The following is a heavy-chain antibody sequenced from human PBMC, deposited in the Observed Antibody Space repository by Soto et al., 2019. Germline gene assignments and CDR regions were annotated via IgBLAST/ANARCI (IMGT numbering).Heavy chain of an antibody. CDR1: GCSISSAGYF. Sequence: QVQLQEAGSGLLKPSQTLSLTCSVSGCSISSAGYFWSWIRQRPGKGLEWIGHIYYSGSAYYSPSLKSRVTISVETSKNQFSLNLRSVTAADTAVYYCARIRSGNHPDTWGQGTLVTVSS. V-gene: IGHV4-31*03. J-gene: IGHJ5*02. CDR3: ARIRSGNHPDT. CDR2: IYYSGSA. D-gene: IGHD4-4*01.